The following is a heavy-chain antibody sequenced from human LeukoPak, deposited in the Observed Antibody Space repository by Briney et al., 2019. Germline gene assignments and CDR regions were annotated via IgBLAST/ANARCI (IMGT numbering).Heavy chain of an antibody. CDR1: GGSFSGYY. CDR3: ARVDGSCSGGSCPSGNWFDP. V-gene: IGHV4-34*01. D-gene: IGHD2-15*01. J-gene: IGHJ5*02. Sequence: KASETLSLTCAVYGGSFSGYYWSWIRQPPGKGLEWIGEINHSGSTNYNPSLKSRVTISVDTSKNQFSLKLNSVTAADTAVYYCARVDGSCSGGSCPSGNWFDPWAREPWSPSPQ. CDR2: INHSGST.